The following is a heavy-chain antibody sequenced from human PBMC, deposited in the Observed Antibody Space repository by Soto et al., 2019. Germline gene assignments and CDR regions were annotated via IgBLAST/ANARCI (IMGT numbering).Heavy chain of an antibody. J-gene: IGHJ4*02. CDR2: MNPYSGNI. CDR3: ARVFTVRRGSGSDY. D-gene: IGHD1-26*01. V-gene: IGHV1-8*01. CDR1: GYTFTSYD. Sequence: QVQVVQSGAEVKKPGASVKVSCKASGYTFTSYDIHWVRQATGQGLEWMGWMNPYSGNIGYAQKFQGRVTMTRNTSISTAYMELSSLRSEDTAIYCCARVFTVRRGSGSDYWGQGTLVTVSS.